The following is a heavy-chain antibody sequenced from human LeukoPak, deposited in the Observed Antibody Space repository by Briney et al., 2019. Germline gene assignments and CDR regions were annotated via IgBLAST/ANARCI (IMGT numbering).Heavy chain of an antibody. D-gene: IGHD3-3*01. CDR2: ISSSSSTI. V-gene: IGHV3-48*01. CDR3: ARRNDFWSNDY. Sequence: GGSLRLSCAASGFTFSSYSMNWVRQAPGKGLEWVSYISSSSSTIYYADSVKGRFTISRDNAKNSLYLQMNSLRAEDTAVYYCARRNDFWSNDYWGQGTLVTVSS. CDR1: GFTFSSYS. J-gene: IGHJ4*02.